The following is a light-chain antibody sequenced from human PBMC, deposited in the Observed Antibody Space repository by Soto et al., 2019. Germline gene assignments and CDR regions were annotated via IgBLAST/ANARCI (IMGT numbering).Light chain of an antibody. Sequence: EIILTQSPDTLSLSPGERATLSCRASQTVSSNYLAWYQQKPGKAPNLLIYAASTLQSGVPSRFSGSGSGTDFTLTISSLEPEDFAVYFCQQYGVSPQSFGPGTKVDIK. CDR2: AAS. CDR1: QTVSSNY. V-gene: IGKV3-20*01. CDR3: QQYGVSPQS. J-gene: IGKJ3*01.